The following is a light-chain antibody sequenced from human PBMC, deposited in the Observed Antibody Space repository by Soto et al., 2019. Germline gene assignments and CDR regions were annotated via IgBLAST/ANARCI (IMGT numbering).Light chain of an antibody. J-gene: IGKJ2*01. CDR3: QQYGNSPYT. V-gene: IGKV3-20*01. CDR1: QSVTSNC. Sequence: EIVLTQSPDTLSLSPGEGATLSCRASQSVTSNCLAWYRQRPGQAPRLLIHGASSRLTGIPERFSGSASGTDFTVTISRLEREDFGGYYCQQYGNSPYTFGQGTKLEI. CDR2: GAS.